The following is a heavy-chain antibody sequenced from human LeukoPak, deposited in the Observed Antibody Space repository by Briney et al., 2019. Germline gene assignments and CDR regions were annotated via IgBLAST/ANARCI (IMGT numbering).Heavy chain of an antibody. CDR1: GFTFNLFS. V-gene: IGHV3-30*03. Sequence: GGSLRLSCEASGFTFNLFSMHWIRQTPGKGLEWVSATSHDESNKLYADSVKGRFTISRDNSRDTVYLQMNNLRLDDAGTYYCARSRLGLWLSVIDYWGQGSLVTVSA. J-gene: IGHJ4*01. CDR3: ARSRLGLWLSVIDY. D-gene: IGHD3-9*01. CDR2: TSHDESNK.